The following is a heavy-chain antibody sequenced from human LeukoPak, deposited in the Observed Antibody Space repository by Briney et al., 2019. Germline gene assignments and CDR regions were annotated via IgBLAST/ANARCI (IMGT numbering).Heavy chain of an antibody. V-gene: IGHV4-4*07. D-gene: IGHD6-19*01. J-gene: IGHJ5*02. Sequence: SETLSLTCTVFGRSLSSYYWSWIRQTAGQGLEWIGRIFPSGSTNYNPPLKSRVTMSIDTSKKQFSLMLTSVTAADTAVYYCAVMGSGFNWIDPWGQGTLVTVSS. CDR2: IFPSGST. CDR3: AVMGSGFNWIDP. CDR1: GRSLSSYY.